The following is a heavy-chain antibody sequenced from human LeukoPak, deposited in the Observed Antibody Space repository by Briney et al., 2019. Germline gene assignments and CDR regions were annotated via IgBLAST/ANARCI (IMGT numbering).Heavy chain of an antibody. CDR2: INHSGST. V-gene: IGHV4-34*01. CDR1: GGSFSGYY. CDR3: ATGGYYYDSTN. D-gene: IGHD3-22*01. Sequence: PSETLSLTCAVYGGSFSGYYWSWIRQPPGEGLEWIGEINHSGSTNYNPSLKSRVTISVDTSKNQFSLKLSSVTAADTAVYYCATGGYYYDSTNWGQGTLVTVSS. J-gene: IGHJ4*02.